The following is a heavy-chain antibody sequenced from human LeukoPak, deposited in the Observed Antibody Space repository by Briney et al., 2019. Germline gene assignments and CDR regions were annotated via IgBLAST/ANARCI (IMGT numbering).Heavy chain of an antibody. Sequence: KPSETLSLTCAVYGGSFSGYYWSWIRQPPGKGLEWIGEINHSGSTNYNPSLKSRVTISVDTSKNQFSLKLSSVTAADTAVYYCASLNIAAAGGTDYWGQGTLVTVSS. CDR2: INHSGST. J-gene: IGHJ4*02. V-gene: IGHV4-34*01. D-gene: IGHD6-13*01. CDR1: GGSFSGYY. CDR3: ASLNIAAAGGTDY.